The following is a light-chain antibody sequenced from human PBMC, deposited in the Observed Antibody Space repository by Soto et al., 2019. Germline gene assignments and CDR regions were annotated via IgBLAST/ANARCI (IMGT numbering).Light chain of an antibody. CDR2: VAS. CDR3: QQSYSLPYT. CDR1: RSISTS. Sequence: DIQMTQSPSSLSASVGDRVTITCRASRSISTSLNWYQQKPGKAPKLLISVASNLQSGVPSRFSGSGSGTDFTLTVTALQPEDFATYFCQQSYSLPYTFGRGTKLEIK. V-gene: IGKV1-39*01. J-gene: IGKJ2*01.